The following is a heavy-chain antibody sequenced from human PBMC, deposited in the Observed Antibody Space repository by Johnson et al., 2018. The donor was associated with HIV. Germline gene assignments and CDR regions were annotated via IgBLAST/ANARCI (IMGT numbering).Heavy chain of an antibody. D-gene: IGHD1-26*01. CDR1: GFSFSNYG. V-gene: IGHV3-30*03. CDR2: ISYDGSNK. CDR3: TTPSGSYVSSYDAFDI. J-gene: IGHJ3*02. Sequence: QVQLVESGGGFVKPGGSLRLSCTASGFSFSNYGMHWVRQAPGKGLEWVAVISYDGSNKYYADSVKGRFTISRDNSKNTLHMQMNSLKTEDTGVYYCTTPSGSYVSSYDAFDIWGQGTMVTVSS.